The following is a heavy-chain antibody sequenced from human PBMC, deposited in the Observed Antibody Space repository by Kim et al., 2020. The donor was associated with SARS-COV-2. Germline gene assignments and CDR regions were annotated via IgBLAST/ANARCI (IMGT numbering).Heavy chain of an antibody. V-gene: IGHV3-73*01. CDR2: YAT. Sequence: YATADAASVNGRFTIARDDSKNTAYLQMNSLKTEDTAVYYCLVVITLFDYWGQGTLVTVSS. CDR3: LVVITLFDY. J-gene: IGHJ4*02. D-gene: IGHD3-22*01.